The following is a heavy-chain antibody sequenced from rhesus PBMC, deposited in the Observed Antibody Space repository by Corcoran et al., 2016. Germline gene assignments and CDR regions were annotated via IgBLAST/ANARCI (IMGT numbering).Heavy chain of an antibody. CDR3: ASYRGSWNGNYFDY. D-gene: IGHD6-25*01. Sequence: QLQLQESGPGLVKPSETLSVTCAVSGGSISSSYCSWIRQAPGKGLEWIGYIYGRGSSTNYNPSLKSRVTLSVDTSTHQLSMKLSSVTAADTAVYYCASYRGSWNGNYFDYWGQGVLVTVSS. J-gene: IGHJ4*01. V-gene: IGHV4-169*02. CDR2: IYGRGSST. CDR1: GGSISSSY.